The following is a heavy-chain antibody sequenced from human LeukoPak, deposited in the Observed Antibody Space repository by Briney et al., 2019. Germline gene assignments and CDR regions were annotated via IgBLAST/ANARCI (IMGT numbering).Heavy chain of an antibody. CDR3: ARGPYCSSTSRLNLGFDY. CDR1: GGSFSGYY. Sequence: PSETLSLTCAVYGGSFSGYYWSWIRQPPGKGLEWIGEINHSGSTNYNPSLKSRVTISVDTSKNQFSLKLSSVTAADTAVYYCARGPYCSSTSRLNLGFDYWGQGTLVTVSS. V-gene: IGHV4-34*01. D-gene: IGHD2-2*01. J-gene: IGHJ4*02. CDR2: INHSGST.